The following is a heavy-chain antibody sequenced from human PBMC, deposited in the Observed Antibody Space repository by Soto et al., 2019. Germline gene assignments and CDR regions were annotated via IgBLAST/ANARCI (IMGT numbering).Heavy chain of an antibody. CDR2: SYNSVRT. Sequence: PGETLSVTFTVSGGPISNYDWGGVRQPPGKGLEWSGYSYNSVRTSDTPSLKTRVTISVDTSNNQFSLKLSSVTAADTAVYYCARARHYDLNGYYPRGRGYYFDHWGQGALVTVSS. D-gene: IGHD3-22*01. V-gene: IGHV4-59*01. CDR3: ARARHYDLNGYYPRGRGYYFDH. CDR1: GGPISNYD. J-gene: IGHJ4*02.